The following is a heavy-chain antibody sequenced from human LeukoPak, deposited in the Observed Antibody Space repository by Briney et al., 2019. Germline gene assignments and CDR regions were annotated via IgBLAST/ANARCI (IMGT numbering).Heavy chain of an antibody. J-gene: IGHJ6*03. V-gene: IGHV3-11*01. CDR1: GFTFSDYN. CDR2: ISRSGSTK. D-gene: IGHD2-15*01. Sequence: GGSLRLSCAASGFTFSDYNMRWIRQAPGKGLEWVSSISRSGSTKYYADSVKGRFTISRDDAKNSLFLQMNSLRAEDTAVYYCARVLRYCSGGNCYSGGLGYMDVWGKGTTVTISS. CDR3: ARVLRYCSGGNCYSGGLGYMDV.